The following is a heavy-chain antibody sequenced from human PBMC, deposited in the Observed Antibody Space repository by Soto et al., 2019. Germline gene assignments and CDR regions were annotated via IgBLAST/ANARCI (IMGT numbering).Heavy chain of an antibody. CDR2: IDPTDSYT. CDR1: GYTFTSYW. CDR3: ARGGPQVVHNWVDP. D-gene: IGHD2-15*01. V-gene: IGHV5-10-1*01. Sequence: EVKLVQSGEEVKKPGESLRISCKGSGYTFTSYWINWVRQMPGKGLEWMGRIDPTDSYTNYNPSFQGHVTISADKSLSTAYLQWDSLRASDTATYYCARGGPQVVHNWVDPWGQGTLVTVSS. J-gene: IGHJ5*02.